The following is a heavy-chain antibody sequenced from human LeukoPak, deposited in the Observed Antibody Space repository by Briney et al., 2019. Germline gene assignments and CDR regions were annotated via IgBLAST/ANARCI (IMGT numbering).Heavy chain of an antibody. CDR2: FDPEDGET. V-gene: IGHV1-24*01. Sequence: GASVKVSCKVSGYTLTELSMHWVRQAPGKGLEWMGGFDPEDGETIYAQKFQGRVTVTEDTSTDTAYMELSSLRSEDTAVYYCATVRGSGYFDYWGQGTLVTVSS. D-gene: IGHD1-26*01. CDR1: GYTLTELS. J-gene: IGHJ4*02. CDR3: ATVRGSGYFDY.